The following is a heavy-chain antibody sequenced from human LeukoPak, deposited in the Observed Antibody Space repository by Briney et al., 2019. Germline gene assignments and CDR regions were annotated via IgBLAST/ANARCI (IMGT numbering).Heavy chain of an antibody. CDR1: GGSFSGYY. CDR2: INHSGST. Sequence: PSETLSLTCAVYGGSFSGYYWSWIRQPPGKGLEWIGEINHSGSTNYNPSLKSRVTISVDTSKNQFSLKLSSVTAADTAVYYCARNDIVVVPAASTMVRGVILSYYYGMDVWGQGTTVTVSS. CDR3: ARNDIVVVPAASTMVRGVILSYYYGMDV. D-gene: IGHD2-2*01. V-gene: IGHV4-34*01. J-gene: IGHJ6*02.